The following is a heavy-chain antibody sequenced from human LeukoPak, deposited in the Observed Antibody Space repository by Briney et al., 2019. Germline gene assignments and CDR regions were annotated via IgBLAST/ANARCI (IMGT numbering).Heavy chain of an antibody. CDR2: ISGLNGNT. Sequence: ASVKVSCKASGYTFTTYGISWVRQAPGQGLEWMGWISGLNGNTNYAQKLQGRVTMTTDTSTTTAYMELRSLRSDDTAVYYCARGGGSGWYPDIWGQGTMVTVSS. V-gene: IGHV1-18*01. J-gene: IGHJ3*02. D-gene: IGHD6-19*01. CDR3: ARGGGSGWYPDI. CDR1: GYTFTTYG.